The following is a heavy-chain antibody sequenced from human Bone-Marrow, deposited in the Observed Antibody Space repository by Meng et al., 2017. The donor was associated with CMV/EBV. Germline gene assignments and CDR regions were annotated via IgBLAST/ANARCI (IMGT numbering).Heavy chain of an antibody. CDR2: ISAYNGNT. Sequence: ASVKVSCKASGYTFTSYGISWVRQAPGQGLEWMGWISAYNGNTNYAQKLHGRVTMTTDTSTRTAYMELRSLRSDDTAVYFCARDRVAAAGTRVDYWGQGTLVTVSS. CDR1: GYTFTSYG. V-gene: IGHV1-18*01. CDR3: ARDRVAAAGTRVDY. J-gene: IGHJ4*02. D-gene: IGHD6-13*01.